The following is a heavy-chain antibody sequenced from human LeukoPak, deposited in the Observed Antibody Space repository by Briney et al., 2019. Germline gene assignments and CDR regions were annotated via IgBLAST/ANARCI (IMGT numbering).Heavy chain of an antibody. V-gene: IGHV3-72*01. J-gene: IGHJ3*02. D-gene: IGHD2-21*01. Sequence: GGSLRLSCAASGFSFSDHYMDWVRQAPGKGLEWVGRTRNKADSYTTEYAASVKGRFTISRDDSKSSLYLQMNSLKTEDTAVYYCARGKFTRLSLYCGGDWLSDAFDIWGQGTMVTVSS. CDR1: GFSFSDHY. CDR3: ARGKFTRLSLYCGGDWLSDAFDI. CDR2: TRNKADSYTT.